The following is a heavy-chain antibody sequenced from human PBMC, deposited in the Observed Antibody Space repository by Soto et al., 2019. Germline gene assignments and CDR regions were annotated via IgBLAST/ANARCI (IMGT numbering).Heavy chain of an antibody. D-gene: IGHD6-13*01. CDR3: AKSRLRIAAAGTWWFDP. V-gene: IGHV3-30*18. J-gene: IGHJ5*02. CDR1: GFTFSSYG. Sequence: LRLSCAASGFTFSSYGMHWVRQAPGKELEWVAVISYDGSNKYYADSVKGRFTISRDNSKNTLYLQMNSLRAEDTAVYYCAKSRLRIAAAGTWWFDPWGQGTLVTVSS. CDR2: ISYDGSNK.